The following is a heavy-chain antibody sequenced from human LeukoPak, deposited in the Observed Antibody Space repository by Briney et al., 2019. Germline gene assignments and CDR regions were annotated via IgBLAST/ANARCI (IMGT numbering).Heavy chain of an antibody. J-gene: IGHJ4*02. CDR3: ARVVAGSTWHFDY. V-gene: IGHV4-39*07. Sequence: PSETLSLTCAVSGGSISSSNYYWGWIRQPPGKGLEWIGSIYYSGSTYYNPSLKSRVTISVDTSRNQFSLKLTSVTAADTAVYYCARVVAGSTWHFDYWGQGTPVTVSS. D-gene: IGHD6-13*01. CDR1: GGSISSSNYY. CDR2: IYYSGST.